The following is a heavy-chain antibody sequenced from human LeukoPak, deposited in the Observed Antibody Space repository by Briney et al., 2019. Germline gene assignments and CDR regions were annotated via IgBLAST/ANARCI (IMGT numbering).Heavy chain of an antibody. J-gene: IGHJ4*02. CDR1: GFTFSSYA. CDR2: ISGSGGST. D-gene: IGHD3-22*01. CDR3: AKRRVVITRVQGDFDY. V-gene: IGHV3-23*01. Sequence: PGGSLRLSCAASGFTFSSYAMSWVRQAPGKGLEWVSAISGSGGSTYYADSVRGRFTISRDNSKNTLYLQMNSLRAEDTAVYYCAKRRVVITRVQGDFDYWGQGTLVTVSS.